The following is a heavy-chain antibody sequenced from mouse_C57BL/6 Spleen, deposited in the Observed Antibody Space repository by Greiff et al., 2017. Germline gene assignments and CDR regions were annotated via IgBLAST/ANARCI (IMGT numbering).Heavy chain of an antibody. CDR2: IFPGSGNT. D-gene: IGHD2-3*01. V-gene: IGHV1-76*01. CDR3: ARDDDTYYFDY. J-gene: IGHJ2*01. Sequence: QVTLKESGAELVRPGASVKLSCKASGYTFTDYSINWVKQRPGQGLEWIARIFPGSGNTYYNEKFKGKATLTAEKSSSTAYMQLSSLTSEDSAVYFCARDDDTYYFDYWGQGTTLTVSS. CDR1: GYTFTDYS.